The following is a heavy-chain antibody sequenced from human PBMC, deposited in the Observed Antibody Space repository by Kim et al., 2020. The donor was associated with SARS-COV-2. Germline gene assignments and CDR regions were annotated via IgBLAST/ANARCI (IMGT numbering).Heavy chain of an antibody. V-gene: IGHV4-59*01. CDR1: GGSIISYY. CDR2: IYSSGDT. Sequence: SETLSLTCTVSGGSIISYYWSWIRQPPGKGLEWIGYIYSSGDTAYNPSFKSRGTMSVDTSKNLFSLRLTSVTAADTAVYFCARVKTGDSGTYFYFDSWGQGTLVAVSS. CDR3: ARVKTGDSGTYFYFDS. J-gene: IGHJ4*02. D-gene: IGHD3-10*01.